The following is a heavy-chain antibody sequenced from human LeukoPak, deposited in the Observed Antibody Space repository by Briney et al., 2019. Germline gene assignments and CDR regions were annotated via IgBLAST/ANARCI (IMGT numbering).Heavy chain of an antibody. CDR3: ARAMDY. CDR2: ITPLFGTA. J-gene: IGHJ4*02. D-gene: IGHD2-2*01. V-gene: IGHV1-69*01. CDR1: GGTFSKYT. Sequence: SVKVSCKASGGTFSKYTISWVRQRPGQGLEWMGGITPLFGTANYAQKFQGRVTITADESASTAYMELSSLRSEDTAVYYCARAMDYWGQGTLVTVSS.